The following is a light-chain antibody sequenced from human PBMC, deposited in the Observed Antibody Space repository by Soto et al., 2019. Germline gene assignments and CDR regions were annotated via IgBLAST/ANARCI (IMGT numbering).Light chain of an antibody. J-gene: IGKJ1*01. Sequence: DIQMTQSPSTLSGSVGDRATITCRASQTVSSWLAWYQQKPGKAPKLLIYQASTLKSGVPSRFSGSGSGTEFTLTISSLQPDDSATXYCQHYNSYSAAFGQGTKVDIK. CDR2: QAS. V-gene: IGKV1-5*03. CDR3: QHYNSYSAA. CDR1: QTVSSW.